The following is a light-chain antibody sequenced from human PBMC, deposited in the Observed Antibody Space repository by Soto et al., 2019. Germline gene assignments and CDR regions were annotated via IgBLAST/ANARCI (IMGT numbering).Light chain of an antibody. V-gene: IGKV1-39*01. J-gene: IGKJ3*01. CDR3: QQTYMLGVFS. CDR2: AAS. CDR1: QAISIF. Sequence: DIQMTQSPSSLSASVGDRVTITCRASQAISIFLNWYQQKPGKAPDLLIYAASTLQTGVPSRFSGNGSGTDFALTISSLRPEDFATDYCQQTYMLGVFSFGPGTKVDIK.